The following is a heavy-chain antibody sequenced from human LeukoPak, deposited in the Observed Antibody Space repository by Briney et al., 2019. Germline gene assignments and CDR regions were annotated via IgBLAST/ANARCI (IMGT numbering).Heavy chain of an antibody. D-gene: IGHD6-19*01. CDR2: IFYSGAT. Sequence: SETLCLTCTVSGDSISINYNWGWTGQPPGKGLEWIGGIFYSGATYYSPSLKSRVTISVDTSKNQFSPKLSSMTAADTAVYYCVRHRQWLLFPDYWGQGTLVTVSS. J-gene: IGHJ4*02. V-gene: IGHV4-39*01. CDR3: VRHRQWLLFPDY. CDR1: GDSISINYN.